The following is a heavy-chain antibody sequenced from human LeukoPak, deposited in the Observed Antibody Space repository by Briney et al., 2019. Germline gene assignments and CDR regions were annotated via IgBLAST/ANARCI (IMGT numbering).Heavy chain of an antibody. V-gene: IGHV3-21*01. Sequence: GGTLRLSCSASGFPFISYSMNWVRQAPGKGLEWVSTISSSGIYIHNADSVKGRFTISRDNATNSVYLQMTSLRVEDTAIYYCARSGIRSDYYNYMDVWGNGTTVTVSS. CDR2: ISSSGIYI. CDR3: ARSGIRSDYYNYMDV. J-gene: IGHJ6*03. D-gene: IGHD3-3*01. CDR1: GFPFISYS.